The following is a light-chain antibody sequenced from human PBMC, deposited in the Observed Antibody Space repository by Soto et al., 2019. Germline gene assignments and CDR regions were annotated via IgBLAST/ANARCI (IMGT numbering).Light chain of an antibody. Sequence: EIVLTQSPDTLSLSPGERVTLSCRASQRMTNNFLAWFQQKPGLAPRLLIHGASTRASGVPDRFTGGGSGTDFVLTISRVEPEDFAVYYCQQYNNWPPPMYTFGQGTKLEIK. CDR1: QRMTNNF. CDR3: QQYNNWPPPMYT. V-gene: IGKV3-20*01. CDR2: GAS. J-gene: IGKJ2*01.